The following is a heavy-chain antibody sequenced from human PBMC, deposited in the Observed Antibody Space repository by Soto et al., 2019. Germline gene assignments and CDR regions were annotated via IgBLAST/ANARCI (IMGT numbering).Heavy chain of an antibody. Sequence: EASVKVSCKASGYTFTSYAMHWVRQAPGQRLEWMGWINAGNGNTKYSQKFQGRVTITRDTSASTAYMELSSLRSEDTAVYYCAREDTAMVYYYYYYMDVWGKGTTVTVSS. CDR2: INAGNGNT. CDR3: AREDTAMVYYYYYYMDV. D-gene: IGHD5-18*01. J-gene: IGHJ6*03. CDR1: GYTFTSYA. V-gene: IGHV1-3*01.